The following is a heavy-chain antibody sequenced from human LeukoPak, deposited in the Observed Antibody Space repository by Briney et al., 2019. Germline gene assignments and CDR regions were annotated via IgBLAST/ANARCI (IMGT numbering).Heavy chain of an antibody. Sequence: SVKVSCKASGGTFNSFALSWVRQAPGQRLEWMGGIIPIYPTTDYAQRFQGRVTISADESKGTVSLELSNLRSEDTAVYYCARASFPFLEWTTSIPFDVWGQGTVVIVSS. CDR2: IIPIYPTT. D-gene: IGHD3-3*01. J-gene: IGHJ3*01. CDR3: ARASFPFLEWTTSIPFDV. CDR1: GGTFNSFA. V-gene: IGHV1-69*13.